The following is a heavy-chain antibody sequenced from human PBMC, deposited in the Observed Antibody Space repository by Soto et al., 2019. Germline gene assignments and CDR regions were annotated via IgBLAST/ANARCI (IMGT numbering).Heavy chain of an antibody. CDR2: ISPETGKT. CDR3: TRDLFFLAPSTVTTDAS. Sequence: VQLVRSGAELKKPGASVRVSCKASGYTCTSFGLSWVRQAPGQGHEWMGWISPETGKTAYSYKFQDRVTMTTVASTTTLYLDLGSLRSDDTAVYYCTRDLFFLAPSTVTTDASWGQGTLVTVSS. D-gene: IGHD4-17*01. CDR1: GYTCTSFG. J-gene: IGHJ5*02. V-gene: IGHV1-18*04.